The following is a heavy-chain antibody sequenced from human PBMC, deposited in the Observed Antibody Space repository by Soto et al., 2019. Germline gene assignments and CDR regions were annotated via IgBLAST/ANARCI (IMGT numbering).Heavy chain of an antibody. D-gene: IGHD4-17*01. CDR1: GGSISSGGYS. CDR2: IYHSGST. J-gene: IGHJ6*02. V-gene: IGHV4-30-2*01. Sequence: QLQLQESGSGLVKPSQTLSLTCAVSGGSISSGGYSWSWIRQPPGKGLEGIGYIYHSGSTFYNPSLKSRVTISVDRSKNQFSLKLSSVTAADTAVYYCARRSATTACMDVWGQGTTVTVSS. CDR3: ARRSATTACMDV.